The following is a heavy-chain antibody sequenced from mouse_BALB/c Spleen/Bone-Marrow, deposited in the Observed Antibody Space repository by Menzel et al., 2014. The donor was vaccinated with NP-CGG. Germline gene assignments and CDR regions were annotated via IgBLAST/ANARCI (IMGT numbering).Heavy chain of an antibody. CDR3: ARYGSFDY. J-gene: IGHJ2*01. CDR1: GYSITSGYY. D-gene: IGHD2-10*02. CDR2: ISYDGSK. V-gene: IGHV3-6*02. Sequence: EVKLVESGPGLVKPSQSLFLTCSVTGYSITSGYYWNWIRQFPGNKLEWMGYISYDGSKNYNPSLKNRIFITRNTSKNQFFLKLNSVTTEDTATYYCARYGSFDYWGQGTTLTVSS.